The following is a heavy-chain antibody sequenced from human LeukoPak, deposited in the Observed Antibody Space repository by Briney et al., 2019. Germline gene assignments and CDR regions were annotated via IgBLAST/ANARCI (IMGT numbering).Heavy chain of an antibody. Sequence: ASVKVSCKTSGYTFTEYYLHWVRQAPGQGLELVGWIHPNSGATHYAQKFQGRLTMTRDTSISTVYMELTRLRSDDTAVYYCARDMGRYSGYDYDYWGQGTLVTASS. CDR1: GYTFTEYY. CDR2: IHPNSGAT. D-gene: IGHD5-12*01. V-gene: IGHV1-2*02. J-gene: IGHJ4*02. CDR3: ARDMGRYSGYDYDY.